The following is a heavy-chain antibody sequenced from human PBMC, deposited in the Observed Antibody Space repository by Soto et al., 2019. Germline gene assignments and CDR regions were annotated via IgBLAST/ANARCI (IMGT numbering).Heavy chain of an antibody. CDR1: GGSFSGYY. V-gene: IGHV4-34*01. CDR3: ERPGDIVVVVDWFDP. D-gene: IGHD2-15*01. CDR2: INHSGST. Sequence: SETLSLTCAVYGGSFSGYYWSWIRQPPGKGLEWIGEINHSGSTNYNPSLKSRVTISVDTSKNQFSLKLSSVTAADTAVYYCERPGDIVVVVDWFDPWGQGTLVTVYS. J-gene: IGHJ5*02.